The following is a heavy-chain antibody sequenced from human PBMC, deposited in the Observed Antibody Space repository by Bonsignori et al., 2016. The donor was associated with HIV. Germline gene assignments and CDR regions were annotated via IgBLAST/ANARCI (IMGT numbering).Heavy chain of an antibody. V-gene: IGHV4-39*07. CDR2: IYYSGST. CDR1: GGSISSSSYY. J-gene: IGHJ4*02. CDR3: ARSIAGRDIVVVIWRY. D-gene: IGHD2-2*01. Sequence: SETLSLTCTVSGGSISSSSYYWGWIRQPPGKGLEWIGSIYYSGSTYYNPSLKSRVTISVDTSKNQFSLKLSSVTAADTAVYYCARSIAGRDIVVVIWRYWGQGTLVTVSS.